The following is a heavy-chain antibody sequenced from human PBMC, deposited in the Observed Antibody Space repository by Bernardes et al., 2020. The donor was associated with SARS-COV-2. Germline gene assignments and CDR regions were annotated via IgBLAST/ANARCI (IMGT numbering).Heavy chain of an antibody. Sequence: GGSLRLSCAASGFSFSNYAVNWVRQAPGKGLEWVSGISDSGGRTYYADSVKGRFTISRDNSKNTLYLEMNNLRVEDTAVYYCARPWGSSWVYFALWGRGTLGSVSS. J-gene: IGHJ2*01. CDR2: ISDSGGRT. D-gene: IGHD6-13*01. CDR1: GFSFSNYA. CDR3: ARPWGSSWVYFAL. V-gene: IGHV3-23*01.